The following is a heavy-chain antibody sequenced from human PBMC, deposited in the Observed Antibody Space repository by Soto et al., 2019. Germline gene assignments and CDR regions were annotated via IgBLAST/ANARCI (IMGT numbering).Heavy chain of an antibody. J-gene: IGHJ6*03. CDR2: INSDGSST. D-gene: IGHD1-7*01. V-gene: IGHV3-74*01. CDR3: ARGQRHPGAPELYYYYYYYMDV. Sequence: HPGGSLRLSCAASGFTFSSYWMHWVRQAPGKGLVWVSRINSDGSSTSYADSVKGRFTISRDNAKNTLYLQMNSLRAEDTAVYYCARGQRHPGAPELYYYYYYYMDVWGKGTTVTVSS. CDR1: GFTFSSYW.